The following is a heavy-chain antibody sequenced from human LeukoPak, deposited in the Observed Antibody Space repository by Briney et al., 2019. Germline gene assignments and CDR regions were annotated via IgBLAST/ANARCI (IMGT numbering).Heavy chain of an antibody. J-gene: IGHJ6*02. CDR1: GFTFSSYA. CDR2: ISYDGSNK. Sequence: GGSLRLSCAASGFTFSSYAMHWVRQAPGKGLEWVAVISYDGSNKYYADSVKGRFTISRDNSKNTLYLQMNSLRAEDTAVYYCARDQGTGYSSGAAYYYYGMDVWGQGTTVTVSS. CDR3: ARDQGTGYSSGAAYYYYGMDV. D-gene: IGHD6-19*01. V-gene: IGHV3-30*04.